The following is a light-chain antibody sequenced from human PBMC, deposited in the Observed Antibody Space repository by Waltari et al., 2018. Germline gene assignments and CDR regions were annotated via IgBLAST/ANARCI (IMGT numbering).Light chain of an antibody. Sequence: VLTQSPGTLSLSPGERATVSCRASQRLTKNYLAWYQQKPGQAPRLLIYGASSRAAGIPDRVSGSGSGTDFTITISRLGPEDFAMYYCQQYGSSILYTFGQGTKLEIK. CDR2: GAS. CDR1: QRLTKNY. CDR3: QQYGSSILYT. J-gene: IGKJ2*01. V-gene: IGKV3-20*01.